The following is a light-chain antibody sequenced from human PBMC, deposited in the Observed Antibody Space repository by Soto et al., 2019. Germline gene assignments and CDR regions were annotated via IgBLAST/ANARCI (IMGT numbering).Light chain of an antibody. J-gene: IGKJ5*01. CDR3: AQYNNWPIT. V-gene: IGKV3D-15*01. CDR1: QSVSSSY. CDR2: GAF. Sequence: ERVWTQSPGTLSLSPGERATLSCRASQSVSSSYLAWYQQKPGQAPRLLIYGAFNRATGIPARFSGSGSGTEFTLTISSLQSEDFAVYYCAQYNNWPITFAQGTRLEIK.